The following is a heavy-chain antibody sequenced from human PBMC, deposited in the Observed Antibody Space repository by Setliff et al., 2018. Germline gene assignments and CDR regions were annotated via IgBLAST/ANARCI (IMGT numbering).Heavy chain of an antibody. CDR1: GDSISRSSYY. CDR3: ARPPGYCSGGRCYGYYTFDI. CDR2: TNYSGTT. Sequence: SETLSLTCSVSGDSISRSSYYWGWIRQSPGKGLVWIGSTNYSGTTYYNPSLQSRVSISRDTSQNRFSLEVTSVTATDTAMYYCARPPGYCSGGRCYGYYTFDIWGQGTMVT. D-gene: IGHD2-15*01. J-gene: IGHJ3*02. V-gene: IGHV4-39*01.